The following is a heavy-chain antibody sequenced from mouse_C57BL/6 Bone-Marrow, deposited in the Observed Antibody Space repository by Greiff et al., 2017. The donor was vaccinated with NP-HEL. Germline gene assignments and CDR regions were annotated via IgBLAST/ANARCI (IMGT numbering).Heavy chain of an antibody. CDR2: IYPGGGYT. Sequence: QVQLQQSGAELVRPGTSVKMSCKASGYTFTNYGIGWAKQRPGHGLEWIGDIYPGGGYTNYNEKFKGKATLTADKSSSTAYMQFSSLTSEDSAIYYCARGGLYDYDYWGQGTTLTVSS. CDR1: GYTFTNYG. CDR3: ARGGLYDYDY. J-gene: IGHJ2*01. D-gene: IGHD2-4*01. V-gene: IGHV1-63*01.